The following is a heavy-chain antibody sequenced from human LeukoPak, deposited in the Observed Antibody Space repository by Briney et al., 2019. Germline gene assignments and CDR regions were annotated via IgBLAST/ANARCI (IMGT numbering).Heavy chain of an antibody. D-gene: IGHD2-2*01. Sequence: PSETLSLTCAVYGGSFSGYYWSWIRQPPGKGLEWIGEINHSGSTNYNPSLKSRVTISVDTSKNQFSLKLSSVTAADTAVCYCARGAGSIFRNWGQGTLVTVSS. CDR1: GGSFSGYY. V-gene: IGHV4-34*01. J-gene: IGHJ4*02. CDR3: ARGAGSIFRN. CDR2: INHSGST.